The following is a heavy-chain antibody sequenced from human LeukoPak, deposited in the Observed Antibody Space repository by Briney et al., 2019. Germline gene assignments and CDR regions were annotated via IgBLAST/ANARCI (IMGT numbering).Heavy chain of an antibody. J-gene: IGHJ4*02. CDR1: GFTFSSYE. Sequence: GGSLRLSCAASGFTFSSYEIHWVRQAPGKGLEWVSYISSSGSIIYYADSVKGRFTISRDNAKNSLYLQMNSLRAEDTAVYYCVRDYGGSSPFDHWGQGTLVTVSS. D-gene: IGHD4-23*01. CDR3: VRDYGGSSPFDH. V-gene: IGHV3-48*03. CDR2: ISSSGSII.